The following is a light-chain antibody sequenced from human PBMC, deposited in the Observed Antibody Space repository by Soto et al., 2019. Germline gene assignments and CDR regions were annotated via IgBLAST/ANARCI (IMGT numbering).Light chain of an antibody. CDR1: SSDVGGYNY. CDR3: NSYTSKSTGV. J-gene: IGLJ1*01. CDR2: EVS. V-gene: IGLV2-14*01. Sequence: QSALTQPASVSGSPGQSITISCTGTSSDVGGYNYVSWYQQHPGKATKLIIYEVSNRPSGVSNRFSGSKSGNTASLTISGLKAEDEADYYCNSYTSKSTGVFGTGTKLTVL.